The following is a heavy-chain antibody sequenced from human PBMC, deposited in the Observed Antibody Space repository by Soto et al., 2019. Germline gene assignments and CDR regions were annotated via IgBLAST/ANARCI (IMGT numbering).Heavy chain of an antibody. Sequence: QVQLVESGGGVVQPGRSLRLSCAASGFTFSSYGIHWVRQAPGKGLEWVAVIWYDGSNKYYADSVKGRFTISRDNSKNALYLQMTSRRAEDTAVYYCARDARAYDILTGYGGGGFDYWGQGTLVTVSS. CDR2: IWYDGSNK. D-gene: IGHD3-9*01. J-gene: IGHJ4*02. CDR3: ARDARAYDILTGYGGGGFDY. CDR1: GFTFSSYG. V-gene: IGHV3-33*01.